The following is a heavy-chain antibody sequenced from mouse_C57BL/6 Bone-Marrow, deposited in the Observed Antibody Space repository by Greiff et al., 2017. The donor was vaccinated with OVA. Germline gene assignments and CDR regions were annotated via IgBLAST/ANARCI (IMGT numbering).Heavy chain of an antibody. CDR1: GYTFTSYG. V-gene: IGHV1-81*01. CDR2: IYPRSGNT. Sequence: VKLQESGAELARPGASVKLSCKASGYTFTSYGISWVKQRTGQGLEWIGEIYPRSGNTYYNEKFKGKATLTADKSSSTAYMELRSLTSEDSAVYFCANYGSGYVAWVYWGQGTLVTVSA. CDR3: ANYGSGYVAWVY. D-gene: IGHD1-1*01. J-gene: IGHJ3*01.